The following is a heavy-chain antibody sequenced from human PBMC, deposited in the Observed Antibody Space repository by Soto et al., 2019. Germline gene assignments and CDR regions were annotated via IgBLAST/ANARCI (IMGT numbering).Heavy chain of an antibody. J-gene: IGHJ4*02. CDR2: LSPNSGNT. D-gene: IGHD3-16*01. Sequence: QVQLVQSGAEVEKPGASVKVSCRPSGYTFTTFDINWVRQAPGQGLEWMGWLSPNSGNTGYAQKFQGRVVMTRDTAISTAYMEMSSLTSEDTPVFYCARGITPWYDYWGQGPLVTVSS. CDR3: ARGITPWYDY. CDR1: GYTFTTFD. V-gene: IGHV1-8*01.